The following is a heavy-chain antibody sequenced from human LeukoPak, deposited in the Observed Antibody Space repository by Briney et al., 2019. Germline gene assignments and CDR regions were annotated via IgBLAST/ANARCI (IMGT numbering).Heavy chain of an antibody. CDR1: GGTISSYY. V-gene: IGHV4-59*01. CDR3: ARYNRMTTVIDY. CDR2: IYYSGST. J-gene: IGHJ4*02. Sequence: SETLSLTCTVSGGTISSYYWSWIRQPPGKGLEWIGYIYYSGSTNYNPSLKSRVTISVDTSKNQFSLKLSSVTAADTAVYYCARYNRMTTVIDYWGQGTLVTVSS. D-gene: IGHD4-11*01.